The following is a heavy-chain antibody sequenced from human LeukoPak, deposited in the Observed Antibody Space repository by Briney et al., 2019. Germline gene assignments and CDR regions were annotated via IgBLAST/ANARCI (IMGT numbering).Heavy chain of an antibody. CDR3: AKRGQYSPHFDY. V-gene: IGHV3-23*01. J-gene: IGHJ4*02. CDR1: GFTFSSYS. CDR2: ISGSGGST. D-gene: IGHD5-18*01. Sequence: GGSLRLSCAASGFTFSSYSMNWVRQAPGKGLGWVSAISGSGGSTYYADSVKGRFTISRDNSKNTLYLQMNSLRAEDTAVYYCAKRGQYSPHFDYWGQGTLVTVSS.